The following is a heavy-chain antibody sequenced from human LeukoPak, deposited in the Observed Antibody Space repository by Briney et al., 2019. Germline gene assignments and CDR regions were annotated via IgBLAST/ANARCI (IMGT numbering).Heavy chain of an antibody. D-gene: IGHD2-8*01. J-gene: IGHJ6*02. Sequence: PGGSLRLSCAASGFTFGSYTMSWVRQAPGKGLERVSVIYSGGSTYYADSVKGRFTISRDNSKNTLYLQMNSLRAEDTAVYYCARTRGVTNGYYGMDVWGQGTTVTVSS. CDR1: GFTFGSYT. V-gene: IGHV3-53*01. CDR3: ARTRGVTNGYYGMDV. CDR2: IYSGGST.